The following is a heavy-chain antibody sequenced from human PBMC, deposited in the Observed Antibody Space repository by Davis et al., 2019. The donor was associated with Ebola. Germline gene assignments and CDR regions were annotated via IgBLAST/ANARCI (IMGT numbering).Heavy chain of an antibody. D-gene: IGHD3-22*01. V-gene: IGHV4-39*01. J-gene: IGHJ4*02. CDR2: IYYSGST. CDR1: GGSISSSSYY. CDR3: AGAPARYYYDSSGYYSEHYFDY. Sequence: MPSETLSLTCTVSGGSISSSSYYWGWIRQPPGKGLGWIGSIYYSGSTYYNPSLKSRVTISVDTSKNQFSLKLSSVTAADTAVYYCAGAPARYYYDSSGYYSEHYFDYWGQGTLVTVSS.